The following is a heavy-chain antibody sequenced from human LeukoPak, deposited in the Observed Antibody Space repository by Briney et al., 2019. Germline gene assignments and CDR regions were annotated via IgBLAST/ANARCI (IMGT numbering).Heavy chain of an antibody. CDR1: GFTFSSYA. CDR2: ISGSGGST. J-gene: IGHJ3*02. D-gene: IGHD2-21*02. Sequence: QPGGSLRLSCAASGFTFSSYAMSWVRQAPGKGLEWVSAISGSGGSTYYADSVKGRFTISRDNSKNTLYLQMNSLRAEDTAVYYCAKDGKNCGGDCYPDAFDIWGQGTMVTVSS. CDR3: AKDGKNCGGDCYPDAFDI. V-gene: IGHV3-23*01.